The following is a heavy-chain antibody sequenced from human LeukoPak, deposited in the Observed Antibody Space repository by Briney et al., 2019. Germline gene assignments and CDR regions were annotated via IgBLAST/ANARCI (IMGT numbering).Heavy chain of an antibody. CDR2: INPNSGGT. CDR1: GYTFTGYY. V-gene: IGHV1-2*02. Sequence: GSSVKVSCKASGYTFTGYYMRWVRQAPGQGLEWMGWINPNSGGTNYAQKFQGRVTMTRDTSISTAYMELSRLRSDDTAAYYCARTTYYYDSSGYYAYWGQGTLVTVSS. CDR3: ARTTYYYDSSGYYAY. D-gene: IGHD3-22*01. J-gene: IGHJ4*02.